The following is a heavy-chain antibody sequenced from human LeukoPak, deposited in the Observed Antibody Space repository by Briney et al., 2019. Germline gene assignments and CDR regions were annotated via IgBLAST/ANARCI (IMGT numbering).Heavy chain of an antibody. V-gene: IGHV1-69*04. CDR2: IIPILGIA. J-gene: IGHJ4*02. D-gene: IGHD6-13*01. Sequence: SVKVSCKASGGTFSSYAISWVRQAPGQGLEWMGRIIPILGIANYAQKFQGGVTITADKSTSTAYMELSSLRSEDTAVYYCARDKGIIAAAGTTPFDYWGQGTLVTASS. CDR1: GGTFSSYA. CDR3: ARDKGIIAAAGTTPFDY.